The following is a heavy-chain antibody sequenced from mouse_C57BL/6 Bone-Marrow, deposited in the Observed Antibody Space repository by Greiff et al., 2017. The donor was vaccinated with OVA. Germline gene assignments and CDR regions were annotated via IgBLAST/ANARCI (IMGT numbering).Heavy chain of an antibody. CDR2: LDPSDRYT. CDR1: GYTFTSYG. Sequence: QVQLQQPGAELVMPGASVKLSCKASGYTFTSYGMHWVKQRPGQGLEWIGELDPSDRYTNYNQQFKGKSTLTVDKSSSTAYMQLSSLTSEDSAVYYSAMIRNYAMDDWGQGTSVTVSS. J-gene: IGHJ4*01. V-gene: IGHV1-69*01. CDR3: AMIRNYAMDD.